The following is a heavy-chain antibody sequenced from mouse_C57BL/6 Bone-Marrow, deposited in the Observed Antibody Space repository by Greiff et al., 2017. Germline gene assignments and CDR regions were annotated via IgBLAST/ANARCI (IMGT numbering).Heavy chain of an antibody. CDR1: GYTFTSYW. J-gene: IGHJ1*03. Sequence: QVQLQQPGAELVKPGASVKLSCKASGYTFTSYWMQWVKQRPGQGLEWIGEIDPSDSYTNYNQKFKGKATLTVDTSSSTAYMQLISLTSEDSAVYDCTAYYSNYDWYFDVWGTGTTVTVSS. D-gene: IGHD2-5*01. CDR2: IDPSDSYT. CDR3: TAYYSNYDWYFDV. V-gene: IGHV1-50*01.